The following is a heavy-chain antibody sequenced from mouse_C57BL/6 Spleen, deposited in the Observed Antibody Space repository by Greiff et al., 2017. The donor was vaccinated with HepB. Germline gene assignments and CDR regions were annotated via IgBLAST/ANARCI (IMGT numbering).Heavy chain of an antibody. CDR1: GYAFSSYW. CDR2: IYPGDGDT. Sequence: QVQLQQSGAELVKPGASVKISCKASGYAFSSYWMNWVKQRPGKGLEWIGQIYPGDGDTNYNGKFKGKATLTADKSSSTAYMQLSSLTSEDSAVYFCAKGGDFITTVFDYWGQGTTLTVSS. D-gene: IGHD1-1*01. V-gene: IGHV1-80*01. J-gene: IGHJ2*01. CDR3: AKGGDFITTVFDY.